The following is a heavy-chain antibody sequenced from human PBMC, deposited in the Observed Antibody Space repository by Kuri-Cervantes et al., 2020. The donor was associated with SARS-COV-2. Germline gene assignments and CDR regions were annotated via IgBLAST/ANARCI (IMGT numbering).Heavy chain of an antibody. Sequence: GGSLRLSCAASGFTFSSYWMSWVRQAPGKGLEWVANIKQDGSEKYYVDSVKGRFTISRDNAKNSLYLQMSSLKTEDTAVYYCTTLIDYWGQGALVTVSS. V-gene: IGHV3-7*03. CDR3: TTLIDY. CDR1: GFTFSSYW. CDR2: IKQDGSEK. J-gene: IGHJ4*02.